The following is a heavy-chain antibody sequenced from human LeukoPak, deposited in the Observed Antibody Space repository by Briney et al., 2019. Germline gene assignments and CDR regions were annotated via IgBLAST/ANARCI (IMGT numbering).Heavy chain of an antibody. Sequence: TGGSLRLSCAASGFTFSSYSMNWVRQAPGKGLEWVSSISSSSSYIYYADSVKGRFTISRDNAKNSLYLQMNSLRAEDTAVYYCAKDLIPRGVVPYTPYYFDYWGQGTLVTASS. J-gene: IGHJ4*02. V-gene: IGHV3-21*04. CDR3: AKDLIPRGVVPYTPYYFDY. CDR2: ISSSSSYI. D-gene: IGHD3-3*01. CDR1: GFTFSSYS.